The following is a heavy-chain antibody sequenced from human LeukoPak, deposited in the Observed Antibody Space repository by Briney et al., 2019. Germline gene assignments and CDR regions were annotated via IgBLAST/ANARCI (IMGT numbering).Heavy chain of an antibody. Sequence: PGGSLRLSCAASGFTFSGYTLHWVRQAPGKGLDWVALILYDGTNKYYADSVKDRFTISRDNSKNTLYLQMNSPSTEDTALYYCARDQGYTYGHSFDYWGQGTLVTVSS. V-gene: IGHV3-30-3*01. CDR3: ARDQGYTYGHSFDY. D-gene: IGHD5-18*01. CDR1: GFTFSGYT. J-gene: IGHJ4*02. CDR2: ILYDGTNK.